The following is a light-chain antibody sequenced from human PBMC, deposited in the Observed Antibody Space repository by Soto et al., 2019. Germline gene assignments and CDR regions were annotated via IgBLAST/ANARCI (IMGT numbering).Light chain of an antibody. Sequence: EIVLTQSPGTLSLSPGERATLSCRASQSVTSSYLAWYQQKPGQAPRLLIYATSSRATGIPDRFSGSGSGTDFTLTIGRLEPEDFAVYYCQQYDSSLYTFGQGTKLEIK. J-gene: IGKJ2*01. CDR3: QQYDSSLYT. CDR2: ATS. CDR1: QSVTSSY. V-gene: IGKV3-20*01.